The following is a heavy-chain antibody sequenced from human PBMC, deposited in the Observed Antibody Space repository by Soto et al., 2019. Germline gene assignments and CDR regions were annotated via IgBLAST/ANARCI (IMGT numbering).Heavy chain of an antibody. CDR1: GFTFSSYW. CDR3: ARAAYYDSSGYYYDYYYYGMDV. D-gene: IGHD3-22*01. J-gene: IGHJ6*02. CDR2: INSDGSST. V-gene: IGHV3-74*01. Sequence: GSLRLSCAASGFTFSSYWMHWVRQAPGKGLVWVSRINSDGSSTSYADSVKGRFTISRDNAKNTLYLQMNSLRAEDTAVYYCARAAYYDSSGYYYDYYYYGMDVWGQGTTVTV.